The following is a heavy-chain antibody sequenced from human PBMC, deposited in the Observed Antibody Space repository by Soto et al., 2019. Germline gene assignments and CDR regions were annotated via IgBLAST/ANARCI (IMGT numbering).Heavy chain of an antibody. V-gene: IGHV4-30-4*01. CDR1: GGSISSGDYY. Sequence: QVQLQESGPGLVKPSQTLSLPCTVSGGSISSGDYYWSWIRQPPGKGLEWIGYIYYSGSTYYNPSLKSRVTISVDTSKNQFSQKVSTVTAADPAVYYYAREKYDSSGRNWFDPWGQGTLVTGSS. CDR2: IYYSGST. D-gene: IGHD3-22*01. CDR3: AREKYDSSGRNWFDP. J-gene: IGHJ5*02.